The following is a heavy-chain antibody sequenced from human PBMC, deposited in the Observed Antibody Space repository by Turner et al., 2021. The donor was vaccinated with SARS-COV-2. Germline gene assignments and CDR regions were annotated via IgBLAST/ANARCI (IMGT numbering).Heavy chain of an antibody. Sequence: QVQLVESGGGVVQPGRSLSLSCAASGFTCSSYGMHWVRQAPGKGVEWVAVISYDGSNKYYADSVKGRFTISRDNSKNTLYLQMNSLRAEDTAVYYCSKGESQYFDYWGQGTLVTVSS. CDR3: SKGESQYFDY. CDR2: ISYDGSNK. V-gene: IGHV3-30*18. CDR1: GFTCSSYG. J-gene: IGHJ4*02.